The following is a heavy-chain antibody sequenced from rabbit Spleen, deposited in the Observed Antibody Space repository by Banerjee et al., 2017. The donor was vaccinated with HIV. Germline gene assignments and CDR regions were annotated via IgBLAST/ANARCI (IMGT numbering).Heavy chain of an antibody. CDR2: IYTGNGKN. V-gene: IGHV1S45*01. J-gene: IGHJ6*01. D-gene: IGHD1-1*01. CDR1: GFSFISSYD. Sequence: QEQLVESGGGLVMPGASLTLTCTASGFSFISSYDMSWVRQAPGKGLEWIGFIYTGNGKNYYASWAKGRFTISKSSSTTVTLQMTSLTAADTATYFCARDTSTSFSSYGMDLWGPGTLVTVS. CDR3: ARDTSTSFSSYGMDL.